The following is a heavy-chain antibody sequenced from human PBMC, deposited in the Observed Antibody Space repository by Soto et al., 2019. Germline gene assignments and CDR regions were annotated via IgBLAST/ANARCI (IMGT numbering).Heavy chain of an antibody. V-gene: IGHV3-30*18. D-gene: IGHD2-21*01. CDR1: GFTFSSYG. Sequence: PGGSLRLSCAASGFTFSSYGMHWVRQAPGKGLEWVAVISYDGSNKYYADSVKGRFTISRDNSKNTLYLQMNSLRAEDTAVYYCAKDRFPGQPSYWFDPWGQGTLVTVSS. CDR2: ISYDGSNK. CDR3: AKDRFPGQPSYWFDP. J-gene: IGHJ5*02.